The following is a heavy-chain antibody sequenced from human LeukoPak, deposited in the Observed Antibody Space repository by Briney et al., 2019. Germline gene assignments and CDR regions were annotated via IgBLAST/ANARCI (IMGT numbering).Heavy chain of an antibody. CDR2: ISYDGSNK. D-gene: IGHD3-10*01. V-gene: IGHV3-30*04. J-gene: IGHJ4*02. Sequence: GGSLLLSCAASGFTFSSYAMHWVRQAPGKGLEWVAVISYDGSNKYYADSVKGRFTISRDNSKNTLYLQMNSLRAEDTAVYYCARESQAYYYGSGSPNYWGQGTLVSLSS. CDR1: GFTFSSYA. CDR3: ARESQAYYYGSGSPNY.